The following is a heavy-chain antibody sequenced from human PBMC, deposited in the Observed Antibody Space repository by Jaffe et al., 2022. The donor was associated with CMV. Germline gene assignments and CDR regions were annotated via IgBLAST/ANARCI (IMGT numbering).Heavy chain of an antibody. CDR3: ARDPGVSGSGDYYYGMDV. V-gene: IGHV3-33*01. CDR2: IWYDGSNK. J-gene: IGHJ6*02. Sequence: QVQLVESGGGVVQPGRSLRLSCAASGFTFSSYGMHWVRQAPGKGLEWVAVIWYDGSNKYYADSVKGRFTISRDNSKNTLYLQMNSLRAEDTAVYYCARDPGVSGSGDYYYGMDVWGQGTTVTVSS. CDR1: GFTFSSYG. D-gene: IGHD3-10*01.